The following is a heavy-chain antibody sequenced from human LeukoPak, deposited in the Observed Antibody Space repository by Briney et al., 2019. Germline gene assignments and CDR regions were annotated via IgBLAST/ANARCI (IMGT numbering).Heavy chain of an antibody. CDR2: INHSGST. Sequence: PSETLSLTCAVYGGSFSGYYWSWIRQPPGKGLEWIGEINHSGSTNYNPSFKSRVTISVDTSKNQFSLKLSSVTAADTAVYYCARERGYCSSTSCYTSVYYYYYYMDVWGKGTTVTVSS. V-gene: IGHV4-34*01. J-gene: IGHJ6*03. CDR1: GGSFSGYY. CDR3: ARERGYCSSTSCYTSVYYYYYYMDV. D-gene: IGHD2-2*02.